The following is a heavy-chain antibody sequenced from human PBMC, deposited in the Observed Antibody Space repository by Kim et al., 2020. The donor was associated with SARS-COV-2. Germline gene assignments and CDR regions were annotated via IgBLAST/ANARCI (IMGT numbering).Heavy chain of an antibody. CDR1: GFIFSSYS. CDR3: ARQIEGYDVLTGYYTYYYLDY. V-gene: IGHV3-21*06. CDR2: ISSTSSYI. J-gene: IGHJ4*02. Sequence: GGSLRLSCAGSGFIFSSYSIDWVRQTPGRGLEWVSSISSTSSYIYYADSVKGRFTISRDNAKNSVYLQMSSLRAEDTAIYYCARQIEGYDVLTGYYTYYYLDYWGQGTLVTVSS. D-gene: IGHD3-9*01.